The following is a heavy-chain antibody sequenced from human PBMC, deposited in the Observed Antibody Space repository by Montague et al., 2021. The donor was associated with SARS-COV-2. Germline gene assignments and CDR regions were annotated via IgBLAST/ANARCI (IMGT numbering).Heavy chain of an antibody. CDR1: GGSINDHY. J-gene: IGHJ2*01. CDR3: AGRGYYDSAGYYWHLDL. Sequence: SETLSLTCTVSGGSINDHYRSWIRQSPGKGLEWIGYISSNGKTNYNPSLKSRVTLSADASRNEFSLKLDSVTAADTAVYFCAGRGYYDSAGYYWHLDLWGRGMLVTVSS. D-gene: IGHD3-22*01. CDR2: ISSNGKT. V-gene: IGHV4-4*09.